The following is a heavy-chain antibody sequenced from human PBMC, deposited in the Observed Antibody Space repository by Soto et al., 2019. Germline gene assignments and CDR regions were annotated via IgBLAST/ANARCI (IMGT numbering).Heavy chain of an antibody. J-gene: IGHJ4*02. D-gene: IGHD2-8*01. CDR1: GFTFSDYY. V-gene: IGHV3-11*06. CDR3: ARTPDCTNGVCSAGFDY. CDR2: ISSSSSYT. Sequence: GGSLRLSCAASGFTFSDYYMSWIRQAPGKGLEWVSYISSSSSYTNYADSVKGRLTISRDNAKNSLYLQMNSLRAEDTAVYYCARTPDCTNGVCSAGFDYWGQGTLVTVSS.